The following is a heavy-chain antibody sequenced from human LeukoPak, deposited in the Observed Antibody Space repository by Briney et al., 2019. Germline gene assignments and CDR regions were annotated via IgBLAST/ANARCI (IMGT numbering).Heavy chain of an antibody. Sequence: PSETLSLTCTVSGGSISSSRYYWGWIRQPPGKGLEWIGSIYYSGTTYYNPSLKSRVTISVDTSKSQFYLKLSSVNAADTAVYYCEKQYTDSWNGCFDPWGQGTLVTVSS. CDR1: GGSISSSRYY. V-gene: IGHV4-39*01. CDR2: IYYSGTT. CDR3: EKQYTDSWNGCFDP. J-gene: IGHJ5*02. D-gene: IGHD1-1*01.